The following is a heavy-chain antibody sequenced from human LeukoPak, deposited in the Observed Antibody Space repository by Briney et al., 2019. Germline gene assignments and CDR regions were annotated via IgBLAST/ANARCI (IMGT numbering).Heavy chain of an antibody. D-gene: IGHD6-19*01. J-gene: IGHJ4*02. CDR3: ARDRSGQWLVQLDY. V-gene: IGHV7-4-1*02. CDR1: EYTFTSYA. Sequence: ASVKVSCKASEYTFTSYAMNWVRQAPGQGLEWMGWINTNTGNPTYAQGFTGRFVFSLDTSVSTAYLQISSLKAEDTAVYYCARDRSGQWLVQLDYWGQGTLVTVSS. CDR2: INTNTGNP.